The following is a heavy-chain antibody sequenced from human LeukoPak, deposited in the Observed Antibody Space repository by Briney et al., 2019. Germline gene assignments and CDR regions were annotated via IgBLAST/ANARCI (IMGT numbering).Heavy chain of an antibody. CDR3: ARAPGVPAATLDY. V-gene: IGHV3-21*01. Sequence: PGGSLRLSCAASGFTFSSYSMNWVRQAPGKGLEWVSFISSSSSYIYYADSVKGRFTISRDNAKNSLYLQMNSLRAEDTAVYYCARAPGVPAATLDYWGQGTLVTVSS. J-gene: IGHJ4*02. D-gene: IGHD2-2*01. CDR2: ISSSSSYI. CDR1: GFTFSSYS.